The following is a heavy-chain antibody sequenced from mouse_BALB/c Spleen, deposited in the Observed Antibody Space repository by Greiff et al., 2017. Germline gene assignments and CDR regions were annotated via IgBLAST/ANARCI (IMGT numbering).Heavy chain of an antibody. V-gene: IGHV1-4*01. Sequence: QVQLQQSGAELARPGASVKMSCKASGYTFTSYTMHWVKQRPGQGLEWIGYINPSSGYTNYNQKFKDKATLTADKSSSTAYMQLSSLTSEDSAVYYCARSRVPLYAMDYWGQGTSVTVSS. J-gene: IGHJ4*01. D-gene: IGHD6-1*01. CDR1: GYTFTSYT. CDR2: INPSSGYT. CDR3: ARSRVPLYAMDY.